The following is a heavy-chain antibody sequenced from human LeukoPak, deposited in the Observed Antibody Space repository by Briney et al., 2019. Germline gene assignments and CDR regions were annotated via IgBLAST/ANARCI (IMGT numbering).Heavy chain of an antibody. CDR1: GGSLSSYY. Sequence: SETLSLTCTVSGGSLSSYYWSWLRQPAGKRREWIGRIYTSGSTNYNPSLKSRVTMSVDTSKNEFSLKLSSVTAADTAVYYCARVPYGGISLDIWGQGTMVTVSS. CDR3: ARVPYGGISLDI. CDR2: IYTSGST. J-gene: IGHJ3*02. V-gene: IGHV4-4*07. D-gene: IGHD2-15*01.